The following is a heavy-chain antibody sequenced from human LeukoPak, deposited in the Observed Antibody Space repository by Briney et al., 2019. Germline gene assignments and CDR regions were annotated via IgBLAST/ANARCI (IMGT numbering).Heavy chain of an antibody. CDR1: GFTFSSYG. Sequence: GGSLRLSCAASGFTFSSYGMHWVRQAPGKGLEWVAVISYDGSNKYYADSVRGRFTISRDNSKNTLYLQMNSLRAEDTAVYYCARGRNYYDSSDYLNWYFDLWGRGTLVTVSS. V-gene: IGHV3-30*03. J-gene: IGHJ2*01. D-gene: IGHD3-22*01. CDR3: ARGRNYYDSSDYLNWYFDL. CDR2: ISYDGSNK.